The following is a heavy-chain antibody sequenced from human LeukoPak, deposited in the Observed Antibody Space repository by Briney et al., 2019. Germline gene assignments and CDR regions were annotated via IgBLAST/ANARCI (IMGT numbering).Heavy chain of an antibody. CDR1: GFTFSSYA. D-gene: IGHD5-18*01. CDR2: ISGSGGST. CDR3: TKDRLTGYSFGYSYFDY. J-gene: IGHJ4*02. V-gene: IGHV3-23*01. Sequence: GGSLRLSCAASGFTFSSYAMTWVRQAPGKGLEWVSTISGSGGSTYYADSVKGRFTISRDNSKNTLYLQMSSLRAEDTAVYYCTKDRLTGYSFGYSYFDYWGQGTLVTVSS.